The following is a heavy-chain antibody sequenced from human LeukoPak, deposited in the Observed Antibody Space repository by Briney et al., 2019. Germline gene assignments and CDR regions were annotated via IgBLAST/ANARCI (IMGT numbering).Heavy chain of an antibody. J-gene: IGHJ6*04. CDR3: AREDIAGPKDV. Sequence: GGSLRLSCAASGFTFSYYSMNWVRQAPGKGLEWVSSITSSSNYIYYADSVKGRFTISRDNAKNSLYLQMNSLIVEDTAIYYCAREDIAGPKDVWGKGTTVTVSS. CDR2: ITSSSNYI. CDR1: GFTFSYYS. V-gene: IGHV3-21*01. D-gene: IGHD5-12*01.